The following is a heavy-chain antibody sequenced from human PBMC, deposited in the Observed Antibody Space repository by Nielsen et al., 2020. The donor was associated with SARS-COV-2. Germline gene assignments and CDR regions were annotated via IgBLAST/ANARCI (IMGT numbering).Heavy chain of an antibody. CDR1: GGPISSSSYY. J-gene: IGHJ6*02. Sequence: GSLRLSCTVSGGPISSSSYYWGWIRQSPGKGLEWIGCVYYNGNTYYNPSLKSRVTISVDTSKNQFSLKLSSVTAADTAVYYCAREVTVTTWNYYYYYGMDVWGQGTTVTVSS. V-gene: IGHV4-39*07. D-gene: IGHD4-17*01. CDR3: AREVTVTTWNYYYYYGMDV. CDR2: VYYNGNT.